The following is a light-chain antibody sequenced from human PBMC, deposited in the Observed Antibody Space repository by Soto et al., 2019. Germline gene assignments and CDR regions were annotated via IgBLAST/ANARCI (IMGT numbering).Light chain of an antibody. CDR3: GADHGRGNNFVSL. Sequence: QPVLTQPPSASASLGASVTLTCTLSSGYSNYKVDWYQQRPGKCPRFVMRVGTGGIVGSKGDGIPDRFSVLGSGLNRYLTIKNIQEEDESDYHCGADHGRGNNFVSLFGGGTKLTVL. V-gene: IGLV9-49*01. CDR2: VGTGGIVG. J-gene: IGLJ2*01. CDR1: SGYSNYK.